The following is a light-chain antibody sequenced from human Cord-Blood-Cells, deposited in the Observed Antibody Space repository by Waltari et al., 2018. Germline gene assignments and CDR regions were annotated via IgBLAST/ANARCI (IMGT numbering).Light chain of an antibody. J-gene: IGLJ3*02. CDR3: CSYAGRV. V-gene: IGLV2-11*01. CDR1: SSAVGGYNY. CDR2: DVS. Sequence: QSALTRPRSVSGSPGQSVTISCTGTSSAVGGYNYVSWYQQHPGKAPKLMIYDVSKRPSGVPDRFSGSKSGNTASLTISGLQAEDEADYYCCSYAGRVFGGGTKLTVL.